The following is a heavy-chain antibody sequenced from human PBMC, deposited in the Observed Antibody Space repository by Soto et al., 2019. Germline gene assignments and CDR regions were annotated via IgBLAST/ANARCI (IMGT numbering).Heavy chain of an antibody. D-gene: IGHD1-7*01. CDR3: SREELTIYYYGMDV. V-gene: IGHV1-2*02. J-gene: IGHJ6*01. CDR2: INPNNGGI. Sequence: QVRLVQTGVEVKKPGASVKVSCTASGYIFTGYHMRWVRQAPGQGREWMGWINPNNGGINYAQKFQGRVTMTRDTSISTAYMELSRLRSDATAVYYCSREELTIYYYGMDVWGQGTTVTVSS. CDR1: GYIFTGYH.